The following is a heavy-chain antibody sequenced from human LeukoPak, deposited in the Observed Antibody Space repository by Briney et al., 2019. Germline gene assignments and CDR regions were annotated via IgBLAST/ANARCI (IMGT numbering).Heavy chain of an antibody. D-gene: IGHD2-2*01. V-gene: IGHV3-23*01. CDR2: ISDSGVDT. J-gene: IGHJ4*01. Sequence: PPGGSLRLSCAASGFSFSNYAMSWLRQAPGRGLEWVSAISDSGVDTYYADSVKGRFTMSRDNSKSTLYLQMNRLRAEDTAVYYCANGNSNSPKDYWGHGTLVTVSS. CDR1: GFSFSNYA. CDR3: ANGNSNSPKDY.